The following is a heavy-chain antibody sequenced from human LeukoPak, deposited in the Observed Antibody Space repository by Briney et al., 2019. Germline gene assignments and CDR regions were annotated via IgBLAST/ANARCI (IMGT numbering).Heavy chain of an antibody. V-gene: IGHV3-43*01. CDR1: GFIFEDYT. D-gene: IGHD3-22*01. Sequence: GGSLRLSCAASGFIFEDYTMHWVRQAPGKTLEWVSLISWDGTTYYADSAKGRFTISRDNSKDSLSLQMDTLRSEDTAFYYCVKDLSYESSGSFFDFWGQGTLVTVS. CDR3: VKDLSYESSGSFFDF. CDR2: ISWDGTT. J-gene: IGHJ4*02.